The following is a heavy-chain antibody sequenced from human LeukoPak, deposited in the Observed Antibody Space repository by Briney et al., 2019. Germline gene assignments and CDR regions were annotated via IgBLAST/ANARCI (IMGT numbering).Heavy chain of an antibody. D-gene: IGHD2-15*01. CDR1: GDSVTTYY. CDR3: AMIRRVAATDAFAI. CDR2: TYYSGST. V-gene: IGHV4-59*02. J-gene: IGHJ3*02. Sequence: SETLSLTCTVSGDSVTTYYWSWIRQPPGKGLEWIGYTYYSGSTNYNPSLKSRVTKSVDTSKNQFSLKLSSVTTADTAVDYCAMIRRVAATDAFAIWGQGTMVTV.